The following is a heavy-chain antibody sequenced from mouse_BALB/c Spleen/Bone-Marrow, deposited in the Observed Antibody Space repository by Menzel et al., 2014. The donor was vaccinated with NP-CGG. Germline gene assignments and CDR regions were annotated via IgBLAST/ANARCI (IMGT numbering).Heavy chain of an antibody. J-gene: IGHJ4*01. CDR2: IRNKAYGYTT. V-gene: IGHV7-3*02. Sequence: EVMLVESGGGLVQPGGSLRLSCTTSGFTFIDHYMSRVRQPPGKALEWLGFIRNKAYGYTTEYSASVKGRFTISRDSSQSILYLQMNTLRAEDSATYYCARFPMDYWGQGTSVTVSS. CDR3: ARFPMDY. CDR1: GFTFIDHY.